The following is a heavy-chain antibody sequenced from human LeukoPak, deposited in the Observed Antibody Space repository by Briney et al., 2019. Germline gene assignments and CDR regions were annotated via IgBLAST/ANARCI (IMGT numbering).Heavy chain of an antibody. CDR1: GFTFSHYW. J-gene: IGHJ4*02. Sequence: GGSLRLSCAASGFTFSHYWMHWVRQAPGKGLVWFSRINPDGSGTTYADSVKGRFTISRDTAKNSLYLQMNSLRADDTAVYYCAKEGDLVGATPFDYWGQGTLVTVSS. V-gene: IGHV3-74*01. CDR3: AKEGDLVGATPFDY. D-gene: IGHD1-26*01. CDR2: INPDGSGT.